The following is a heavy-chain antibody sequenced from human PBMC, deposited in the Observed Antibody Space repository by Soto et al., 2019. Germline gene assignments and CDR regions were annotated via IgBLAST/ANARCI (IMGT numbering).Heavy chain of an antibody. CDR3: AAGITLVRGLGFDP. CDR1: GFIFSSYA. Sequence: EVQLLESGGGLVKPGGSLRLSCAASGFIFSSYAMTWVRQAPGKGLEWVSSIAGTAITTYYADSVKGRFTISRDASKNTLYLQMNSLGAEDTAVYYCAAGITLVRGLGFDPWGQGTLVTVSS. D-gene: IGHD3-10*01. V-gene: IGHV3-23*01. J-gene: IGHJ5*02. CDR2: IAGTAITT.